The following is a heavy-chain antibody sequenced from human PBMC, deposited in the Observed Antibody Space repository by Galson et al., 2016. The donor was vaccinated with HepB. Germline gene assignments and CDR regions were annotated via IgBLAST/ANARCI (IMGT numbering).Heavy chain of an antibody. V-gene: IGHV4-4*02. CDR1: GSSVSSNNW. J-gene: IGHJ5*02. CDR2: IHHSGST. CDR3: TSFEGWFDP. Sequence: SETLSLTCAVSGSSVSSNNWWSWVRQSPGKGLDWIGEIHHSGSTRYNPSLKSRVTISLDKSKNQFSLKVNSVTAADTAMYYCTSFEGWFDPWGQGTLVTVSS.